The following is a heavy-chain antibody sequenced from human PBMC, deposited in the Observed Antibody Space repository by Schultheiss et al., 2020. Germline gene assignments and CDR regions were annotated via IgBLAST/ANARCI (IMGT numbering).Heavy chain of an antibody. CDR3: AKVSSGWYGGHFDY. J-gene: IGHJ4*02. CDR2: IIPIFGTA. Sequence: YVPVSGKASGGTFSSYAISWVRQAPGQGLEWMGGIIPIFGTANYAQKFQGRVTITADESTSTAYMELSSLRSEDTAVYYCAKVSSGWYGGHFDYWGQGTLVTVSS. CDR1: GGTFSSYA. V-gene: IGHV1-69*01. D-gene: IGHD6-19*01.